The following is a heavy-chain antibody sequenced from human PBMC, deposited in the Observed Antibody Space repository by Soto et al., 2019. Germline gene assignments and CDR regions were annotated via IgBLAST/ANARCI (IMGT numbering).Heavy chain of an antibody. Sequence: EVQLLESGGGLVQPGGSLRLSCAASGFTFSSYAMSWVRQAPGKGLEWVSVISGSGDSTYYADSVKGRFTLSRDNSKNTPDPAMNRRRAEEPGVFYRARRGSWSYYDYWGQGTLVTVSS. D-gene: IGHD3-10*01. CDR3: ARRGSWSYYDY. CDR1: GFTFSSYA. V-gene: IGHV3-23*01. CDR2: ISGSGDST. J-gene: IGHJ4*02.